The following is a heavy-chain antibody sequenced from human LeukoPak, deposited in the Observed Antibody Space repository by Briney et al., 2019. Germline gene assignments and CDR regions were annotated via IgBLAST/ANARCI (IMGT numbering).Heavy chain of an antibody. D-gene: IGHD3-3*01. CDR3: ARDRVGSGGIFGVVIIPVMDV. J-gene: IGHJ6*03. V-gene: IGHV1-69*05. CDR1: GGTFSSYA. Sequence: SVKVSCKASGGTFSSYAIRWVPQAPEQRLEWMGGIIPIFGTANYAQKFQGRVTITTDESTSTAYMELSSLRSEDTAVYYCARDRVGSGGIFGVVIIPVMDVWGKGTTVTVSS. CDR2: IIPIFGTA.